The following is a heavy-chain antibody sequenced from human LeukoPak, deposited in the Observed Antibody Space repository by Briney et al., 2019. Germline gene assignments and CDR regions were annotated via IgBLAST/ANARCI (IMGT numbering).Heavy chain of an antibody. J-gene: IGHJ4*02. Sequence: GGSLRLSCAASGSTVSSNYMTWVRQAPGKGLEWFSDIYSGGSTYYSYSVKCRFTISRDNSKTALSLQMHSLSAEDTAVYSCARDRGGGPGASYYFDYWGQGTLVTVFS. CDR3: ARDRGGGPGASYYFDY. V-gene: IGHV3-53*01. D-gene: IGHD1-14*01. CDR1: GSTVSSNY. CDR2: IYSGGST.